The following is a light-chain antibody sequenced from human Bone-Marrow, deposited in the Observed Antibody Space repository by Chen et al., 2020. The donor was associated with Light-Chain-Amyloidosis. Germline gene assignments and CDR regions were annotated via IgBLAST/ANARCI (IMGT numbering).Light chain of an antibody. V-gene: IGLV6-57*01. CDR2: EDD. Sequence: NFMLTQPHSVSESPGKTVIISCTRSRGSIATNYVQWYQQRPGSSPTTVIYEDDQRPSGVPDRFSGSSDRSSNSASLTISGLKTEDEADYYCQSYEGSSQGVFGGGTKLTGL. CDR1: RGSIATNY. J-gene: IGLJ3*02. CDR3: QSYEGSSQGV.